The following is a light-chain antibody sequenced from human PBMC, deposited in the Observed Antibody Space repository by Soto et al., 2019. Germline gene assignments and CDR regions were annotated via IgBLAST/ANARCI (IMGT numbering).Light chain of an antibody. CDR1: QGISSW. CDR3: QQANSFPFT. J-gene: IGKJ2*01. CDR2: ADS. V-gene: IGKV1-12*01. Sequence: DIQMTQSPSSVSSSVGERVTITSRERQGISSWLAWDQKKPGKAPKLLIYADSSLQSGVPSRVSGNGSGTDFTLTISSLQPEDFATYYCQQANSFPFTFGQGTKLEIK.